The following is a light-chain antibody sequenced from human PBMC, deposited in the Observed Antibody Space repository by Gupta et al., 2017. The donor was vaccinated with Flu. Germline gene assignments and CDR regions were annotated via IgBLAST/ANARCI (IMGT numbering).Light chain of an antibody. CDR1: GLGEKY. CDR3: QAWDSNTAV. J-gene: IGLJ2*01. Sequence: SYEMSQPPSVSVSPGQTATITCSGDGLGEKYVCWYQQKPGQSPVLIIYQDMKRPSGIPERFSGSNSGNTATLTISETQARDEADYYCQAWDSNTAVLGGGTKLTVL. V-gene: IGLV3-1*01. CDR2: QDM.